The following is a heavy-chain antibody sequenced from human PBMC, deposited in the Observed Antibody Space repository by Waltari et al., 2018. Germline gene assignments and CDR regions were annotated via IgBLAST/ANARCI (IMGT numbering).Heavy chain of an antibody. J-gene: IGHJ4*02. CDR1: GFTVSSNY. V-gene: IGHV3-53*01. Sequence: EVQLVESGGGLIQPGGSLRLSCAASGFTVSSNYMSWVRQAPGKGLGGVSVIYSGGSTYYADSVKGRFTISRDNSKNTLYLQMNSLRAEDTAVYYCALEVRQLIFSFDYWGQGTLVTVSS. D-gene: IGHD6-13*01. CDR3: ALEVRQLIFSFDY. CDR2: IYSGGST.